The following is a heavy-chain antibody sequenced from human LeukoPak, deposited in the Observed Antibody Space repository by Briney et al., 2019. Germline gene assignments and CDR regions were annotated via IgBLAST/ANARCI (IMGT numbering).Heavy chain of an antibody. D-gene: IGHD6-19*01. J-gene: IGHJ5*02. CDR1: GGTFSSYA. CDR3: ARASGIAVAGTSWFDP. V-gene: IGHV1-69*13. CDR2: IIPIFGTA. Sequence: SVKVSCKASGGTFSSYAISWVRQAPGQGLEWMGGIIPIFGTANYAQKFQGRVTITADESTSTAYMELSRLRSDDTAVYYCARASGIAVAGTSWFDPWGQGTLVTVSS.